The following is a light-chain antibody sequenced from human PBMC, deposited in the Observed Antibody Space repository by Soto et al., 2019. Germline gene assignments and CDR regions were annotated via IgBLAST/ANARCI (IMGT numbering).Light chain of an antibody. CDR3: AAWDDTLNAYYV. V-gene: IGLV1-44*01. J-gene: IGLJ1*01. CDR2: NNY. Sequence: QSVLTQPPSASGTPGQRVTISCSGSSSKIGSYTVNWYQQLPGTAPKLLIYNNYQRPSGVPDRFSGSKAGTSASLAISGLQSEDEADYFCAAWDDTLNAYYVFGTGTKVTVL. CDR1: SSKIGSYT.